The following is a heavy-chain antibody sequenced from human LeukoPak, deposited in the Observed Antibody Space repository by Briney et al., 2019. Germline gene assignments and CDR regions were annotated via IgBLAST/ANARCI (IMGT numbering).Heavy chain of an antibody. J-gene: IGHJ5*02. CDR1: GASISSSSYY. CDR3: ARHDSYGSVNWFDP. CDR2: IYYSGST. D-gene: IGHD3-10*01. V-gene: IGHV4-39*01. Sequence: SETLSLTCAVSGASISSSSYYWGWIRQPPGKGLEWIATIYYSGSTYYNPSLKSRVTISVDTSKNQFSVKLNSVTAADTAVYYCARHDSYGSVNWFDPWSQGILVTVSS.